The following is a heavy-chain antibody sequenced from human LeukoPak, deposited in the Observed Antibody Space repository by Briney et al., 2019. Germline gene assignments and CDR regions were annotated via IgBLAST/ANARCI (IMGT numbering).Heavy chain of an antibody. Sequence: SQTLSLTCALSGDSVSSNSAAWTWIRQSPSRGLQWLGRTYYRSKWYYDYAVSVESRITITSDTSKNQFSLQLNSVTPEDTAEYYCTRGEVFDPWGQGTLVTVSS. CDR3: TRGEVFDP. CDR1: GDSVSSNSAA. CDR2: TYYRSKWYY. D-gene: IGHD1-26*01. V-gene: IGHV6-1*01. J-gene: IGHJ5*02.